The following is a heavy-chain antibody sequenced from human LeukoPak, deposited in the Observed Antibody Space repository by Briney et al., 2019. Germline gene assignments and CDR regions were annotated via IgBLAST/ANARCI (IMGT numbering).Heavy chain of an antibody. Sequence: GGSLRPSCAPSLFTPTSFDIRSVRQAPGKGLEWVAVISYDGSNKYYADSVKGRFTISRDNSRNTLHLQMNILRAEDTAVYYCAQDLALYRSGSYLIGPSLGEYFQLGGEGTLVTVSS. D-gene: IGHD3-10*01. J-gene: IGHJ1*01. CDR1: LFTPTSFD. CDR2: ISYDGSNK. V-gene: IGHV3-30*18. CDR3: AQDLALYRSGSYLIGPSLGEYFQL.